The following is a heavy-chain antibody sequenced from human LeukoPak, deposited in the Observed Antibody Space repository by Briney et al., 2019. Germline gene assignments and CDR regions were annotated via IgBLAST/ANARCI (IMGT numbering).Heavy chain of an antibody. Sequence: ASVKVSCKASGYTFTSYGISWVRQAPGQGLEWMGWISAYNGNINYAQKLQGRVTMTTDTSTSTAYMELRSLRSDDTAVYYCARHPEGQLLFDYWGQGTLVTVSS. D-gene: IGHD1-26*01. CDR1: GYTFTSYG. CDR3: ARHPEGQLLFDY. V-gene: IGHV1-18*01. J-gene: IGHJ4*02. CDR2: ISAYNGNI.